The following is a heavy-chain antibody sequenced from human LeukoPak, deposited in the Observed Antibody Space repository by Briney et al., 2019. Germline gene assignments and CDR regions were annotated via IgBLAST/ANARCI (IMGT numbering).Heavy chain of an antibody. CDR1: GGSISSYY. D-gene: IGHD6-13*01. CDR3: ARGLTAAGASPVAY. V-gene: IGHV4-59*01. Sequence: PSETLSLTCTVSGGSISSYYWSWIRQPPGKGLECIGYIYYSGSTNYNPSLKSRVTMSMDTSKSQFSLRLTSVTAADTALYYCARGLTAAGASPVAYWGQGALITVSS. J-gene: IGHJ4*02. CDR2: IYYSGST.